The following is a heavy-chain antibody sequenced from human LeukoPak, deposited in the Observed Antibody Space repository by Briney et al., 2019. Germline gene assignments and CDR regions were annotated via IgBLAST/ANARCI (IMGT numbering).Heavy chain of an antibody. CDR3: ARVDSSNWYDSRGYFDQ. Sequence: PSEALSLTCSVSDDSITMYYWTWIRQPPGKGLEWIGYVDHTGSTNFNPSLNGRVSISRDTTKNQFSLKLSSVTAADTAVYYCARVDSSNWYDSRGYFDQWGQGTLVTVSS. CDR2: VDHTGST. V-gene: IGHV4-59*01. CDR1: DDSITMYY. D-gene: IGHD6-13*01. J-gene: IGHJ4*02.